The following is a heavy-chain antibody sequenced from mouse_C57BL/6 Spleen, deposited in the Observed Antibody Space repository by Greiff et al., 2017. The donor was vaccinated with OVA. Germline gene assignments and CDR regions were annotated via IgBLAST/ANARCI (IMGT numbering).Heavy chain of an antibody. CDR2: INPNNGGT. Sequence: EVQLQQSGPELVKPGASVKISCKASGYTFTDYYMNWVKQSHGKSLEWIGDINPNNGGTSYNQKFKGKATLTVDKSSSTAYMELRSLTSEDSAVYYCAVPTVVATGAMDYWGQGTSVTVSS. D-gene: IGHD1-1*01. CDR3: AVPTVVATGAMDY. J-gene: IGHJ4*01. CDR1: GYTFTDYY. V-gene: IGHV1-26*01.